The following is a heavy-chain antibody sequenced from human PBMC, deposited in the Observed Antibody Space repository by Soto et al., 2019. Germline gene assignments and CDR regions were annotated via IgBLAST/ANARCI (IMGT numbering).Heavy chain of an antibody. CDR1: GFTFSTYW. CDR2: IKGDGSSI. J-gene: IGHJ6*02. V-gene: IGHV3-74*01. CDR3: ARGKKNTYDVDV. Sequence: VRVVETGGGLVQPGGSLRLSCAASGFTFSTYWMHWVRHVPGTGLVWVSRIKGDGSSIIYGDSVKGRGTISRDNAEKTGQLQLDSPRADDTAVFYCARGKKNTYDVDVWGQVATGTVS.